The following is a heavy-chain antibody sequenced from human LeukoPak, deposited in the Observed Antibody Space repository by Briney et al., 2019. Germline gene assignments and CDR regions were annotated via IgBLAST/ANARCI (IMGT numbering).Heavy chain of an antibody. J-gene: IGHJ5*02. CDR2: IYYSGST. CDR1: GGSIGSYY. CDR3: ARRTNWFDP. V-gene: IGHV4-59*08. Sequence: SETLSLTCTVSGGSIGSYYWSWIRQPPGKGLEWIGYIYYSGSTNYNPSLKSRVTISVDTSKNQFSLKLSSVTAADTAVYYCARRTNWFDPWGRGTLVTVSS.